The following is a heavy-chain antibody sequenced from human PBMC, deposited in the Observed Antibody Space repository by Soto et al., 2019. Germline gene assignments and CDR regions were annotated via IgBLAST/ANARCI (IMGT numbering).Heavy chain of an antibody. Sequence: SETLSLTCTVSGGSVSSGDYYWSWIRQPPGKGLEWIGYIYKTGSTTYNPALKSRVTISVDTSKNQFSLKVISVTPADTAVYYCARERNGDPTFFDYWGQGTLVTVSS. V-gene: IGHV4-61*08. J-gene: IGHJ4*02. CDR1: GGSVSSGDYY. D-gene: IGHD2-8*01. CDR2: IYKTGST. CDR3: ARERNGDPTFFDY.